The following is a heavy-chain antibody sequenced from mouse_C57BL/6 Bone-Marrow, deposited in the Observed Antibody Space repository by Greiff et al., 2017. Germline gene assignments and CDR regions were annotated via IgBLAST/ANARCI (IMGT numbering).Heavy chain of an antibody. CDR1: GYTFTSYW. CDR2: IHPNSGST. V-gene: IGHV1-64*01. J-gene: IGHJ1*03. CDR3: ASLYSNYGYCDV. Sequence: QVQLKESGAELVKPGASVKLSCKASGYTFTSYWMHWVKQRPGQGLEWIGMIHPNSGSTNYNEKFKSKATLTVDQSSSTAYMRISSLTSEDSAVYYCASLYSNYGYCDVWGTGTTVTVSS. D-gene: IGHD2-5*01.